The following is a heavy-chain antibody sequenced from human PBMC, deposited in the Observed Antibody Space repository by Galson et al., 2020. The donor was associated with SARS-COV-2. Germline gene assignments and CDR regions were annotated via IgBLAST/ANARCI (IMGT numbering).Heavy chain of an antibody. J-gene: IGHJ6*03. Sequence: GGSLRLSCAASGFTFSSYGMHWVRQAPGKGLEWVAVIWYDGSNNYYADSVKGRFTISRDNSKNTLYLQMNSLRAEDTAVYYCAREYVDTAMAEYYYYYMDVWGKGTTVTVSS. CDR2: IWYDGSNN. V-gene: IGHV3-33*01. CDR1: GFTFSSYG. D-gene: IGHD5-18*01. CDR3: AREYVDTAMAEYYYYYMDV.